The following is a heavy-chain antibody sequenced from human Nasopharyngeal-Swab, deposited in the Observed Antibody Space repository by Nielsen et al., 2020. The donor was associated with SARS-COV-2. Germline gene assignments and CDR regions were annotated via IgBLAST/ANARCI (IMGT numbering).Heavy chain of an antibody. Sequence: SATLSLTCTVSGGSISSGGYYWSWIRQHPGKGLEWIGYIYYSGSTYYNPSLKSRVTISVDTSKNQFSLKLSSVTAADTAVYYCARALYYYEPLDAFDIWGQGTMVTVSS. D-gene: IGHD3-22*01. CDR1: GGSISSGGYY. CDR2: IYYSGST. J-gene: IGHJ3*02. V-gene: IGHV4-31*03. CDR3: ARALYYYEPLDAFDI.